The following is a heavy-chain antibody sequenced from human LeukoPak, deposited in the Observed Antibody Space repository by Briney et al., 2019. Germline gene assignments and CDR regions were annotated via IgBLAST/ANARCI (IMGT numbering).Heavy chain of an antibody. CDR2: IYTNGNT. V-gene: IGHV4-61*02. Sequence: SQTLSLTCSVSGGSLSSGGYYWTWIRQPAGKGPEWIGRIYTNGNTNYNPSLKSRVSMSVDTSKNQFSLNLSSVTAADTAVYYCARLYGSGSYYVGSVVYFDYWGQGTLVTVSS. D-gene: IGHD3-10*01. J-gene: IGHJ4*02. CDR1: GGSLSSGGYY. CDR3: ARLYGSGSYYVGSVVYFDY.